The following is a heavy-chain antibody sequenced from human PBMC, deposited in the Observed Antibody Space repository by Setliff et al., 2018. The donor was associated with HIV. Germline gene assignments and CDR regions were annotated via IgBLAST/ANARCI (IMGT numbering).Heavy chain of an antibody. Sequence: GGSLRLSCSASGFTFSGSALHWVGQASGKGLEWVGRIKTKPNGYATAHAASVKGRFTISRDDSQNTAYLQMNSLRTEDTAVYFCAVSPDGDCATTKCANWFDPWGQGTQVTVSS. CDR3: AVSPDGDCATTKCANWFDP. CDR2: IKTKPNGYAT. D-gene: IGHD4-17*01. J-gene: IGHJ5*02. V-gene: IGHV3-73*01. CDR1: GFTFSGSA.